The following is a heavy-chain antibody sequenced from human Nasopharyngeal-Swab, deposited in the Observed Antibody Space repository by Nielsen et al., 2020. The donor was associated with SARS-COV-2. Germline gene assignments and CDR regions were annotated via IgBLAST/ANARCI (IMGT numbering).Heavy chain of an antibody. CDR2: IKQDGSEK. CDR3: AKGTKNGGWIGYYYYMDV. Sequence: VRQAPGKGLEWVANIKQDGSEKYYVDSVKGRFTISRDNSKNTLYLQMNSLRAEDTAVYYCAKGTKNGGWIGYYYYMDVWGKGTTVTVSS. V-gene: IGHV3-7*03. J-gene: IGHJ6*03. D-gene: IGHD2-2*03.